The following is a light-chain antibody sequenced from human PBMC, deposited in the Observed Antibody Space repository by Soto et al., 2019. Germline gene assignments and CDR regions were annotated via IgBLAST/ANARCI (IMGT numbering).Light chain of an antibody. CDR2: SNN. Sequence: QSVLTQPPSASGTPGQRVTISCSGSSSNIGSNTVNWYQQLPGTAPKLLIYSNNQRPSGVPDRFSGSKSGTSASLAISGLQSEDEADYYCAAWDDSLNGYVFATGTQLTFL. J-gene: IGLJ1*01. CDR1: SSNIGSNT. V-gene: IGLV1-44*01. CDR3: AAWDDSLNGYV.